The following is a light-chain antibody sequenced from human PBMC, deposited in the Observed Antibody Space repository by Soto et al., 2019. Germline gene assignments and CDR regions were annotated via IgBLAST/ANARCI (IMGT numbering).Light chain of an antibody. V-gene: IGKV1-6*02. CDR1: QDISKF. CDR3: LQDYNYPRT. Sequence: IQMTQSPSSLSASIGYRFSFTCQASQDISKFLNWYQHKPGQAPSLLIYAASSLQSGVPSRFSGSGSGTDFTLTISSLQPEDFATYYCLQDYNYPRTFGGGTTGDIK. J-gene: IGKJ4*01. CDR2: AAS.